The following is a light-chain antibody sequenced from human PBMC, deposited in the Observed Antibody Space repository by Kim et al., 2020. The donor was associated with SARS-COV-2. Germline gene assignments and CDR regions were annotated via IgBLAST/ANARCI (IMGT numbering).Light chain of an antibody. Sequence: ASVGYSISITCRASQAIIDYLAWFQQKPGRAPKSLIHAASSLQSGVPSRFSGSGSGTDFSLTIHNVQPEDFETYYCQQYKTYPFTFGPGTKVVIK. CDR2: AAS. CDR1: QAIIDY. V-gene: IGKV1-16*01. J-gene: IGKJ3*01. CDR3: QQYKTYPFT.